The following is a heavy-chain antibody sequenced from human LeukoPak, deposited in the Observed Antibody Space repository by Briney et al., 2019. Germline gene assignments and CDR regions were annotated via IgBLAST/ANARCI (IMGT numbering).Heavy chain of an antibody. Sequence: GGSLRLSRAASGFTFSSYGMHWVRQAPGKGLEWVAFIRYDGSNKYYADSVKGRFTISRDNSKNTLYLQMNSLRAEDTAVYYCANYSNYGAGSVDYWGQGTLVTVSS. V-gene: IGHV3-30*02. J-gene: IGHJ4*02. D-gene: IGHD4-11*01. CDR3: ANYSNYGAGSVDY. CDR1: GFTFSSYG. CDR2: IRYDGSNK.